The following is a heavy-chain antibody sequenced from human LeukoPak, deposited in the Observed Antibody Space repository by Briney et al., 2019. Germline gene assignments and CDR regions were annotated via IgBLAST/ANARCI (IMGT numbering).Heavy chain of an antibody. J-gene: IGHJ6*02. Sequence: SETLSLTCTVSGGSIRSSYYYWGWIRQPPGKGLEWIGSIYDSGSTYYNPSLKSRVTISVDRSKNQFSLKLSSVTAADTAVYYCARGGSSWYYYYYGMDVWGQGTTVTVSS. CDR2: IYDSGST. V-gene: IGHV4-39*07. D-gene: IGHD6-13*01. CDR1: GGSIRSSYYY. CDR3: ARGGSSWYYYYYGMDV.